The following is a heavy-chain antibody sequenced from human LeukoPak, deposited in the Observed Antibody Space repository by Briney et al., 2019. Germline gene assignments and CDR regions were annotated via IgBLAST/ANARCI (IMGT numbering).Heavy chain of an antibody. V-gene: IGHV4-59*01. J-gene: IGHJ5*02. D-gene: IGHD3-3*01. CDR3: ARVLLSNYDFWSGYSNWFDP. Sequence: SETLSLTCTVSGGSISSYYWSWIRQPPGKGLEWIGYVYYSGSTNYNPSLKSRVTISVDTSKNQFSLKLSSVTAADTAVYYCARVLLSNYDFWSGYSNWFDPWGQGTLVTVSS. CDR2: VYYSGST. CDR1: GGSISSYY.